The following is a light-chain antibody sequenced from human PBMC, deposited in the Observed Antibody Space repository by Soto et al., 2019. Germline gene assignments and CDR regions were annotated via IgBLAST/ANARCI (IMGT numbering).Light chain of an antibody. J-gene: IGKJ1*01. CDR3: QQFNNWPQT. V-gene: IGKV3-15*01. CDR1: QSVSSN. Sequence: EIVMTQSPATLSVSPGERATLSCRASQSVSSNLAWYQQKPGQAPRLLIYGASTRATGIPARFSGSGSGTEFTLTISRLQSEDFAVYYCQQFNNWPQTFGQGPKVEIK. CDR2: GAS.